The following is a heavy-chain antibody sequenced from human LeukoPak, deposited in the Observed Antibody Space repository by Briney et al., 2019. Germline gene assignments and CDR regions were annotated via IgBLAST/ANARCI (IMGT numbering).Heavy chain of an antibody. CDR1: GYTFTGYY. V-gene: IGHV1-2*02. D-gene: IGHD3-9*01. J-gene: IGHJ5*02. Sequence: ASVKVSCKASGYTFTGYYMHWVRQAPGQGLEWMGWINPNSGGTNYAQKFQGRVTMTTDTSTSTAYMELRSLRSDDTAVYYCARVKLGRYDILTGYPTANWFDPWGQGTLVTVSS. CDR3: ARVKLGRYDILTGYPTANWFDP. CDR2: INPNSGGT.